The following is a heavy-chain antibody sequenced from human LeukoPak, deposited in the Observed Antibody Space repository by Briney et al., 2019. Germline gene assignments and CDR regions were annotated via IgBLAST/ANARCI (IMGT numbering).Heavy chain of an antibody. Sequence: SQTLSLTCTVSGGSINSGGYYWSWLRPHPGKGLEWIGYIYYTGSTYYNPSLRSRLTMSIDTSKNQFSLKLSSVTAADTAVYYCASTNGFAYYYYGMDVGGQGTTVTVSS. J-gene: IGHJ6*02. CDR3: ASTNGFAYYYYGMDV. D-gene: IGHD2-8*01. CDR2: IYYTGST. V-gene: IGHV4-31*03. CDR1: GGSINSGGYY.